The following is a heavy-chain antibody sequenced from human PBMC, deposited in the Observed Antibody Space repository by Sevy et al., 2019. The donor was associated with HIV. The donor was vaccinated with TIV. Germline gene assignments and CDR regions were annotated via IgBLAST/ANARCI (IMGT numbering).Heavy chain of an antibody. CDR2: INSNSDSV. CDR1: GFTFDDYA. D-gene: IGHD6-19*01. J-gene: IGHJ4*02. V-gene: IGHV3-9*01. Sequence: GGSLRLSCAASGFTFDDYAMHWVRQPPGKGLEWVSGINSNSDSVAYAESVKGRFTISRDNAKKSLYLQMNSLRTEDTAFYYYIKGGREQWLVQFDNWGQGTLVTVSS. CDR3: IKGGREQWLVQFDN.